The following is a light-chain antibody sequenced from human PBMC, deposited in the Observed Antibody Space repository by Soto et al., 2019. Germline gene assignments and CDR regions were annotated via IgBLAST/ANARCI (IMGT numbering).Light chain of an antibody. V-gene: IGKV3-15*01. CDR2: GAS. CDR1: QSVSTR. CDR3: QQYHNWPVT. Sequence: EIVMTQSPATLSVSPGEIVTFSYRASQSVSTRLAWYQHKPGQAPRIIISGASTGATGIPPRFSGSGSGTDFTLTVNSLQSEDIAVYYCQQYHNWPVTFGGGTKVDI. J-gene: IGKJ4*01.